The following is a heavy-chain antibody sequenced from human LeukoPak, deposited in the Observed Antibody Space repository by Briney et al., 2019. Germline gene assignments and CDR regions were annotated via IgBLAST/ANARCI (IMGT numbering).Heavy chain of an antibody. J-gene: IGHJ4*02. D-gene: IGHD4-17*01. Sequence: GGSLRLSCAASGFTFSSYSMNWVRQAPGKGLEWVSSISSSSSYIYYADSVKGRFTISRDNAKNSLYLQMNSLRAEDTAVYYWANQHDYGDYGSDYWGQGTLVTVSS. CDR1: GFTFSSYS. V-gene: IGHV3-21*01. CDR3: ANQHDYGDYGSDY. CDR2: ISSSSSYI.